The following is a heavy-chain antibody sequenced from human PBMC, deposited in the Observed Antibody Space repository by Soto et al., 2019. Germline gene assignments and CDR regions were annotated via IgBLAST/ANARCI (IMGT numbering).Heavy chain of an antibody. CDR3: ARLWFGELLLGYFDY. CDR1: GCSISSYY. V-gene: IGHV4-59*01. CDR2: IYYSGST. J-gene: IGHJ4*02. Sequence: SETLSLTCTVSGCSISSYYWSWIRQPPGKGLEWIGYIYYSGSTNYNPSLKSRVTISVDTSKNQFSLKLSSVTAADTAVYYCARLWFGELLLGYFDYWGQGTLVTVSS. D-gene: IGHD3-10*01.